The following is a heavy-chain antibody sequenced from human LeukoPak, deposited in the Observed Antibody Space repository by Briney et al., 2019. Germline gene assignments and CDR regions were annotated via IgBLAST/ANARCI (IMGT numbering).Heavy chain of an antibody. CDR2: IYPGDSDT. CDR1: GYRFTSYW. V-gene: IGHV5-51*01. J-gene: IGHJ3*02. Sequence: GESLKISCKGSGYRFTSYWIGWVRQMPGKGLEWMGIIYPGDSDTRYSPSFQGQVIISADKSISTAYLQWSSLKASDTAMYYCARSDSSSPDAFDIWGQGTMVTVSS. CDR3: ARSDSSSPDAFDI. D-gene: IGHD6-13*01.